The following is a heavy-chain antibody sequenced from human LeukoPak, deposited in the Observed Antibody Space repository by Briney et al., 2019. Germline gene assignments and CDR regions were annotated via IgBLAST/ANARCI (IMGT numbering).Heavy chain of an antibody. CDR3: TDAVAG. V-gene: IGHV3-53*05. CDR2: IHTDGST. Sequence: PGGSLRLSCAASGFSVGNNYVTWVRQPPGMGLEWVSVIHTDGSTYYADSVKGRFIISRDSSKNTLYLQMNSLRAEDTAVYYCTDAVAGWGQGTLVTVSS. D-gene: IGHD4-23*01. CDR1: GFSVGNNY. J-gene: IGHJ4*02.